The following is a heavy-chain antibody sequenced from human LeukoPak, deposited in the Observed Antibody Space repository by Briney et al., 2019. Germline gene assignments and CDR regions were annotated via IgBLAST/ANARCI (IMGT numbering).Heavy chain of an antibody. CDR1: GFTFSSYA. Sequence: PGGSLRLSCAASGFTFSSYAMGWVRQAPGKGLEWVSAISGSGGSTYYADSVKGRFTISRDNSKNTLYLQMNSLRAEDTAVYYCAGQARFLEWLLEGPFDYWGQGTLVTVSS. CDR2: ISGSGGST. D-gene: IGHD3-3*01. V-gene: IGHV3-23*01. CDR3: AGQARFLEWLLEGPFDY. J-gene: IGHJ4*02.